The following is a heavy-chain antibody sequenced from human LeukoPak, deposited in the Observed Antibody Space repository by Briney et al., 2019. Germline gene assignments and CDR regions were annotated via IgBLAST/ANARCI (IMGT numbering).Heavy chain of an antibody. CDR1: GFTFTTYG. CDR3: AKDSHWILFDD. V-gene: IGHV3-23*01. J-gene: IGHJ4*02. D-gene: IGHD2-2*03. Sequence: PGGSLRLSCSASGFTFTTYGMNWVRQAPGKGLEWVSGIGGSGTRTYYADSVKGRFTISRDKSKNTLYLQMNSLRDEDTAVYYCAKDSHWILFDDWGQGTLVTVSS. CDR2: IGGSGTRT.